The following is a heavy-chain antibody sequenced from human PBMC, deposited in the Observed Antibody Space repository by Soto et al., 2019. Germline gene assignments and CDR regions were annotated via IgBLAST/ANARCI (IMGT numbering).Heavy chain of an antibody. CDR2: VNQDGGEK. Sequence: EVPLVESGGGLVQPGGSLRLSCAASGFTFSSYWMSWFRQAPGKGLEWVANVNQDGGEKVYVGSVEGRFTSSRDNALNSLYLQMTSLRAEDTAVYYCARGRPVPYWGQGTRVSVSS. D-gene: IGHD3-10*01. V-gene: IGHV3-7*01. J-gene: IGHJ4*02. CDR3: ARGRPVPY. CDR1: GFTFSSYW.